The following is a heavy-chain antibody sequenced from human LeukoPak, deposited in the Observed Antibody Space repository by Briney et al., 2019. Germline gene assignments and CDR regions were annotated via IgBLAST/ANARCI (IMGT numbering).Heavy chain of an antibody. D-gene: IGHD2-15*01. CDR2: IYYSGST. CDR1: GGSISSGDYY. V-gene: IGHV4-30-4*01. J-gene: IGHJ3*02. CDR3: AIGYCSGGSCYRDAFDI. Sequence: SETLSLTWTVSGGSISSGDYYWSWIRQPPGKGLEWIGYIYYSGSTYYNPSLKSRVTISVDTSKNQFSLKLSSVTAADTAVYYCAIGYCSGGSCYRDAFDIWGQGTMVTVSS.